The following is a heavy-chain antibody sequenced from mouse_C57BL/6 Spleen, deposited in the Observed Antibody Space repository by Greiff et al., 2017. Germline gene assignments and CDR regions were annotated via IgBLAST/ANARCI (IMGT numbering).Heavy chain of an antibody. CDR2: IDPSDSET. CDR1: GYTFTSYW. J-gene: IGHJ4*01. V-gene: IGHV1-52*01. D-gene: IGHD4-1*01. CDR3: ARKLTGYAMDY. Sequence: VQLQQPGAELVRPGSSVKLSCKASGYTFTSYWMHWVKQRPIQGLEWIGNIDPSDSETHYNQKFKDKATLTVDKSSSTAYMQLSSLTSEDSAVYYCARKLTGYAMDYWGQGTSVTVSS.